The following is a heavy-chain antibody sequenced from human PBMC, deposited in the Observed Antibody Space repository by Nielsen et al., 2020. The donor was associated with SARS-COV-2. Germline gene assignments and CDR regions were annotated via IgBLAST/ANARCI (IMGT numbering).Heavy chain of an antibody. CDR3: ARDLVERSGYLGGMDV. J-gene: IGHJ6*02. D-gene: IGHD5-18*01. Sequence: ASVKVSCKASGYTFTSYGISWVRQAPGQGLEWMGWISAYNGNTNYAQKLQGRVTMTTDTSTSTAYMELRSLRSDDTAVYYWARDLVERSGYLGGMDVWGQGTTVTVSS. CDR1: GYTFTSYG. CDR2: ISAYNGNT. V-gene: IGHV1-18*01.